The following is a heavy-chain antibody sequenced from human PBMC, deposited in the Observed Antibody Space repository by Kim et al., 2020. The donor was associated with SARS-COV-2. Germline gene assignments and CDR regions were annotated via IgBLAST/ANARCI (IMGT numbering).Heavy chain of an antibody. V-gene: IGHV4-34*01. CDR3: ARFGGNTQRGYNWFDP. Sequence: SETLSLTCAVHGGSLSGSYWSWIRQPPGKGLEWIGESNHNGGTNYNPSLKGRVSISVDTSKNQFSVKLTSVTAADTAVYYCARFGGNTQRGYNWFDPWGQGTLVTVSS. D-gene: IGHD1-26*01. CDR2: SNHNGGT. CDR1: GGSLSGSY. J-gene: IGHJ5*02.